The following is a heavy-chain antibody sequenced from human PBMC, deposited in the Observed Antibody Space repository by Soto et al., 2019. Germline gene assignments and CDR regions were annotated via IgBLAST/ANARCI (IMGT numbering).Heavy chain of an antibody. D-gene: IGHD5-18*01. CDR2: ISAYNGNT. J-gene: IGHJ6*04. CDR3: AAVKTAIGWSHGMDV. CDR1: GYTFTSYG. V-gene: IGHV1-18*01. Sequence: ASVKVSCKASGYTFTSYGISWVRQAPGQGLEWMGWISAYNGNTNYAQKLQGRVTITTDTSTSTAYMELSSLRSEDTAVYYCAAVKTAIGWSHGMDVWGKGTRVTVSS.